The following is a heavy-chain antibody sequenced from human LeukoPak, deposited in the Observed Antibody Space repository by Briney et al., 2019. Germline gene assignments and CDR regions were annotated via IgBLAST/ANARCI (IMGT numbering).Heavy chain of an antibody. CDR1: GFTFSSYA. CDR2: ISYDGNNK. CDR3: ARVDSSGYYFMKPFDY. J-gene: IGHJ4*02. Sequence: GGSLRLSCAASGFTFSSYAMHWVRQAPGKGLEWVADISYDGNNKYYADSVKGRFTISRDNSKNTLYLQMNGLRAEDTAVYYCARVDSSGYYFMKPFDYWGQGTLVTVSS. D-gene: IGHD3-22*01. V-gene: IGHV3-30-3*01.